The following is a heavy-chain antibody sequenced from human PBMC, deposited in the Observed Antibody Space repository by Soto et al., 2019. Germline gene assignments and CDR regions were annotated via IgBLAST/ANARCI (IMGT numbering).Heavy chain of an antibody. V-gene: IGHV3-7*05. CDR2: IRRDGGAT. Sequence: EVQLVESGGALVQPGESLRLSCEASGFSFSNYWMTWVRQAPGKGLEWVANIRRDGGATSYLDSVRGRFTISRDNAENSLYLQMNSLRAEDTALYYCARDVSPGSSSLYLDAFEIWGQGTRVTVSS. D-gene: IGHD6-13*01. J-gene: IGHJ3*02. CDR1: GFSFSNYW. CDR3: ARDVSPGSSSLYLDAFEI.